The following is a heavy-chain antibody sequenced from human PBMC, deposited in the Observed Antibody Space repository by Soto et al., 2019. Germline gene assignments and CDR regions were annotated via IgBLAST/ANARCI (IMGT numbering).Heavy chain of an antibody. J-gene: IGHJ4*02. CDR1: GGSVSNNSYY. V-gene: IGHV4-39*02. Sequence: QLQLLESGPGLVKPSETLSLTCTVSGGSVSNNSYYWGWIRQPPGKRLEWSGSVYYSGSAYYNPSLKSRLTIAVDTSMNPFSLKLSSVTAADTAIYYCARRPLVRGIIPYYFDYCGQGTLVTVSS. CDR3: ARRPLVRGIIPYYFDY. D-gene: IGHD3-10*01. CDR2: VYYSGSA.